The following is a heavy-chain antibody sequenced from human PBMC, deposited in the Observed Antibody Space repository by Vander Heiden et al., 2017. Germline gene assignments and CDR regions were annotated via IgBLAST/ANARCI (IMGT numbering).Heavy chain of an antibody. CDR2: IVVGSGNT. CDR1: GFTFTSSA. V-gene: IGHV1-58*01. D-gene: IGHD3-3*01. CDR3: AAGRLLYYDFWSGYYTDY. Sequence: QMQLVQSGPEVKKPGTSVKVSCKASGFTFTSSAVQWVRQARGQRLEWIGWIVVGSGNTNYAQKFQERVTITRDMSTSTAYMELSSLRSEETAVYYCAAGRLLYYDFWSGYYTDYWGQGTLVTVSS. J-gene: IGHJ4*02.